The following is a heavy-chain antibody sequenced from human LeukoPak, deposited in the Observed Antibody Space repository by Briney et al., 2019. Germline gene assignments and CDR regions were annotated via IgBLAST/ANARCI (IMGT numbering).Heavy chain of an antibody. CDR1: GFTFFRHS. CDR2: IKEDGTEK. V-gene: IGHV3-7*03. CDR3: AKDRANDAFDI. Sequence: GGSLRLSCEVSGFTFFRHSMSWVRQAPGKGLEWVAKIKEDGTEKWYLDSVKGRFTISRDNAKNSLYLQMNSLRAEDTAVYYCAKDRANDAFDIWGQGTMVTVSS. D-gene: IGHD3-10*01. J-gene: IGHJ3*02.